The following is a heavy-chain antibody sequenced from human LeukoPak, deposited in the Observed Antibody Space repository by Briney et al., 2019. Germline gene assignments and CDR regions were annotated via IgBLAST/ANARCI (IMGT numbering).Heavy chain of an antibody. D-gene: IGHD2-15*01. Sequence: ASVKVSCKASGYTFTSYAMHWVRQAPGQRLEWMGWINAGNGNTKYSQKFQGRVTITRDTSASTAYMELSSLRSEDTAVYYCARATPYCSGGSCYPYFFDYWGQGTLVTVSS. CDR1: GYTFTSYA. CDR3: ARATPYCSGGSCYPYFFDY. J-gene: IGHJ4*02. V-gene: IGHV1-3*01. CDR2: INAGNGNT.